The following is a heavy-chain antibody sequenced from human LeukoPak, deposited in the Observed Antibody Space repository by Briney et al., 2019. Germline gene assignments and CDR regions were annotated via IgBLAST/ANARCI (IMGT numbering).Heavy chain of an antibody. Sequence: GGSLRLSCAASGFTFSSYAMSWVRQAPGKGLERVSSISGSGGSTYYADSVKGRFTISRDNSKNPLYLQMNSLRAEDTAVYYCAKDRTSYYDFWSGYYPGGFDYWGQGTLVTVSS. CDR3: AKDRTSYYDFWSGYYPGGFDY. V-gene: IGHV3-23*01. D-gene: IGHD3-3*01. CDR1: GFTFSSYA. CDR2: ISGSGGST. J-gene: IGHJ4*02.